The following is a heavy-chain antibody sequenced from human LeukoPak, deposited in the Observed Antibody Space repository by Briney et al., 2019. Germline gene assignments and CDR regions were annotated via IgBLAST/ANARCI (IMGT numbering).Heavy chain of an antibody. J-gene: IGHJ4*02. Sequence: KPGGSLRLSCAASGFTFSDFSINWVRQAPGKGLEWISSINPTSTSIYYADAVRGRFTISRDNAKSSLYLQMNSLRAEDTAVYYCVRLRRNSDGSDYYYYYNSWGQGTLVTVSS. D-gene: IGHD3-22*01. V-gene: IGHV3-21*01. CDR3: VRLRRNSDGSDYYYYYNS. CDR2: INPTSTSI. CDR1: GFTFSDFS.